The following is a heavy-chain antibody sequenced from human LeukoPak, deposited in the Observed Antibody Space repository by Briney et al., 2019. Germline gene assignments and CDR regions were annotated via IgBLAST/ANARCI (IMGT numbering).Heavy chain of an antibody. CDR1: GYTFSNYD. V-gene: IGHV3-48*02. Sequence: GGTLRLTCAASGYTFSNYDMNWVRQAPGKGLEWVAYISRTSSDIYYADSVVGRFTISRDSAKNSLHLQMHSLRDGDTAVYSCARNPARSYFAYCGQGTLVTVSS. CDR3: ARNPARSYFAY. CDR2: ISRTSSDI. J-gene: IGHJ4*02.